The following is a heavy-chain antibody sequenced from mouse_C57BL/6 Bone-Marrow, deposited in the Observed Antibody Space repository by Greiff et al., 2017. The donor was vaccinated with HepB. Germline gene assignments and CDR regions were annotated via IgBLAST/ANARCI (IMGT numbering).Heavy chain of an antibody. Sequence: VQLQQSGPELVKPGASVKISCKASGYTFTDYYMNWVKQSHGKSLEWIGDINPNNGGTSYNQKFKGKATLTVDKSSGTAYMELRSLTSEDSAVYYCSRGANWDAYWYFDVWGTGTTVTVSS. CDR1: GYTFTDYY. CDR3: SRGANWDAYWYFDV. V-gene: IGHV1-26*01. CDR2: INPNNGGT. J-gene: IGHJ1*03. D-gene: IGHD4-1*01.